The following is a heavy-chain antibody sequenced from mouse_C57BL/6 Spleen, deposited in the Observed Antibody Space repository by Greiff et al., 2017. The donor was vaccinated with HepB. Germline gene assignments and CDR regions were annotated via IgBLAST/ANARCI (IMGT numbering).Heavy chain of an antibody. J-gene: IGHJ1*03. V-gene: IGHV1-39*01. Sequence: VHVKQSGPELVKPGASVKISCKASGYSFTDYNMNWVKQSNGKSLEWIGVINPNYGTTSYNQKFKGKATLTVDQSSSTAYMQLNSLTSEDSAVYYCARMQGGPYWYFDVWGTGTTVTVSS. CDR1: GYSFTDYN. CDR2: INPNYGTT. CDR3: ARMQGGPYWYFDV. D-gene: IGHD1-1*02.